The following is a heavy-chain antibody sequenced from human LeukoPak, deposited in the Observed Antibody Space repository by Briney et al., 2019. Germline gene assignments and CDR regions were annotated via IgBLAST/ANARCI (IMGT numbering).Heavy chain of an antibody. CDR1: GFTVSSNY. CDR2: IYSGGST. D-gene: IGHD3-9*01. V-gene: IGHV3-53*01. CDR3: ARDLGYYDILTGYRLSGFDI. Sequence: GGSLRLSCAASGFTVSSNYMSWVRQAPGKGLEWVSVIYSGGSTYYADSVKGRFTISRDNSKNTLYLQMNSLRAEDTAVYYCARDLGYYDILTGYRLSGFDIWGQGTMVTVSS. J-gene: IGHJ3*02.